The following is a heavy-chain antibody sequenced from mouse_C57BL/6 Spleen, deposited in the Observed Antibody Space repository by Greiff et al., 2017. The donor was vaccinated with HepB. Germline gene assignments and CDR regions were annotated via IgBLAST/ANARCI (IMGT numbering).Heavy chain of an antibody. CDR1: GFTFSSYT. CDR2: ISGGGGNT. CDR3: AREDYGSSYVWYFDD. V-gene: IGHV5-9*01. J-gene: IGHJ1*03. D-gene: IGHD1-1*01. Sequence: EVKLMESGGGLVKPGGSLKLSCAASGFTFSSYTMSWVSQTPEKRLEWVATISGGGGNTYYPDSVKGRYTITRDNAKNTLYLQMSSLRSEDTALDYCAREDYGSSYVWYFDDWGKGTTVTVSS.